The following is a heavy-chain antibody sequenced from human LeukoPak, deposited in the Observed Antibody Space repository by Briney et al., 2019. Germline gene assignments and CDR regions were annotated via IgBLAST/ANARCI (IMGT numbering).Heavy chain of an antibody. Sequence: SETLSLTCNVFGVSISNYFWSWLRQPAGKGLEWIGRFYASGNTYYNPSLRSQVTLSMDMSKNHFSLKLTSVTAADTAVYYCARTHCGGGSCDTFDPWGQGTLVTVSS. J-gene: IGHJ5*02. D-gene: IGHD2-21*01. V-gene: IGHV4-4*07. CDR2: FYASGNT. CDR3: ARTHCGGGSCDTFDP. CDR1: GVSISNYF.